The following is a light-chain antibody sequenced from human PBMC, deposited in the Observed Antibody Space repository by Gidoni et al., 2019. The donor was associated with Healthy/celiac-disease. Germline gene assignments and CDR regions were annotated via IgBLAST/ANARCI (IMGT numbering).Light chain of an antibody. V-gene: IGKV1-39*01. CDR1: QSISSY. Sequence: IQMTTPPSSLSASVGDRVTITCRASQSISSYLNWYQQKPGKAPKLLIYAASSLQSGVPSRFSGSGSGTDFTLTISSLQPEDFATYYCQQSYSTLWTFGQGTKVEIK. J-gene: IGKJ1*01. CDR2: AAS. CDR3: QQSYSTLWT.